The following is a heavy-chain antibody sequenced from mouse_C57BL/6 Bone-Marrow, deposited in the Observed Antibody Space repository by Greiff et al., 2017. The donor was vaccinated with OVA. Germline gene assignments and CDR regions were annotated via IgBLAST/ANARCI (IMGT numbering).Heavy chain of an antibody. CDR2: IRNKANGYTT. Sequence: EVMLVESGGGLVQPGGSLSLSCAASGFTFTDYYMSWVRQPPGKALEWLGFIRNKANGYTTEYSASVKGRFTISRDNSQSILYLQMNALRAEDSATYYCARCYYGSSYWYFDVWGTGTTVTVSS. D-gene: IGHD1-1*01. CDR3: ARCYYGSSYWYFDV. V-gene: IGHV7-3*01. CDR1: GFTFTDYY. J-gene: IGHJ1*03.